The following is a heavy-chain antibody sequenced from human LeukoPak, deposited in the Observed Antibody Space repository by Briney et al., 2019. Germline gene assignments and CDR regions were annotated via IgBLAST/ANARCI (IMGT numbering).Heavy chain of an antibody. J-gene: IGHJ4*02. CDR3: ARDQEGFDY. CDR2: IYPRDGST. Sequence: ASVKVSCKASGYTFTNNYLHWVRQAPGQGLEWMGMIYPRDGSTSYAQNFQGRVTVTRDTSTTTVHMELRGLRSEDTDVYYCARDQEGFDYWGQGTVVTVSS. CDR1: GYTFTNNY. V-gene: IGHV1-46*01.